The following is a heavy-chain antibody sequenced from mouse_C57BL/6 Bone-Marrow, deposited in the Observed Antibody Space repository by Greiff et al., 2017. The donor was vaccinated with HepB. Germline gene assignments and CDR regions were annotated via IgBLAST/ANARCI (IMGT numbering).Heavy chain of an antibody. D-gene: IGHD1-1*01. J-gene: IGHJ2*01. V-gene: IGHV5-16*01. CDR3: ARGGDYGSKDYFDY. Sequence: EVQVVESEGGLVQPGSSMKLSCTASGFTFSDYYMAWVRQVPEKGLEWVANINYDGSSTYYLDSLKSRFIISRDNAKNILYLQMSSLKSEDTATYYCARGGDYGSKDYFDYWGQGTTLTVSS. CDR2: INYDGSST. CDR1: GFTFSDYY.